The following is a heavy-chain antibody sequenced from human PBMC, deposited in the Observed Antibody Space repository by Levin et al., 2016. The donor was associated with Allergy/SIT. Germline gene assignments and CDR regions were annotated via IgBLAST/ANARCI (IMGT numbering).Heavy chain of an antibody. CDR1: GYTFTSYG. CDR2: INPSSGGT. Sequence: ASVKVSCKASGYTFTSYGVSWVRQAPGQGLEWMGWINPSSGGTNYAQKFQGRVTMTRDTSISTAYMELSRLRSDDTAVYYCAKEVARRDNWLDPWGQGTLVTVSS. CDR3: AKEVARRDNWLDP. J-gene: IGHJ5*02. D-gene: IGHD2-15*01. V-gene: IGHV1-2*02.